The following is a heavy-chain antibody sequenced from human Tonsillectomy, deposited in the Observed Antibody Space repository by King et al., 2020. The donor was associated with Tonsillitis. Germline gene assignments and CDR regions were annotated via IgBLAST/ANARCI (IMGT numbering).Heavy chain of an antibody. J-gene: IGHJ4*02. Sequence: QLVQSGAEVKKPGASVKVSCKASGYNFVGYYMHWVRQAPGQGLEWMGLINPNSGDTNFTLKFQGRVTLTRDRSISTAYMELSRLRSEDTAVYYCARDLGPGNSPQNVWGEGTLVTVSS. CDR3: ARDLGPGNSPQNV. D-gene: IGHD3-10*01. CDR2: INPNSGDT. V-gene: IGHV1-2*02. CDR1: GYNFVGYY.